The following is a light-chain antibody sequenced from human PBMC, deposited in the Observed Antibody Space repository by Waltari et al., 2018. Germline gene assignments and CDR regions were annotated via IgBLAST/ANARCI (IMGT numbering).Light chain of an antibody. CDR2: MAA. CDR1: QSVGTW. CDR3: QQYSSFST. J-gene: IGKJ2*01. Sequence: DTQMTQSPSTLSASVGDRVTISCRASQSVGTWLAWYQQKPGEAPKLLPYMAASLESGVPSRFSGSGSGTEFTLTISSLQPDDFATYSCQQYSSFSTFGQGTKLDI. V-gene: IGKV1-5*03.